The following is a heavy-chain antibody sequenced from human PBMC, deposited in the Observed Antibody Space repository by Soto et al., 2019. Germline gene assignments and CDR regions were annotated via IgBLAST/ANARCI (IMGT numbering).Heavy chain of an antibody. D-gene: IGHD3-3*01. V-gene: IGHV3-30-3*01. CDR1: GFTVSSSYA. CDR3: ARDPYGDFWSGYPPYYYGMDV. Sequence: GGSLRPSCAASGFTVSSSYAMHWVRQAPGKGLEWVAVISYDGSNKYYADSVKGRFTISRDNSKNTLYLQMNSLRAEDTAVYYCARDPYGDFWSGYPPYYYGMDVWGQGTTVTVSS. J-gene: IGHJ6*02. CDR2: ISYDGSNK.